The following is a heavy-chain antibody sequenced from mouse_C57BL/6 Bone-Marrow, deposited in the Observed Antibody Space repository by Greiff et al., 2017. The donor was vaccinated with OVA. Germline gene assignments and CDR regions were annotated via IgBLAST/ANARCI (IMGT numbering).Heavy chain of an antibody. V-gene: IGHV5-17*01. J-gene: IGHJ4*01. Sequence: EVQRVESGGGLVKPGGSLKLSCAASGFTFSDYGMHWVRQAPEKGLEWVAYISSGSSTIYYADTVKGRFTISRDNAKNTLFLQMTSLRSEDTAMYYCARPNSSGYYYAMDYWGQGTSVTVSS. CDR1: GFTFSDYG. CDR2: ISSGSSTI. D-gene: IGHD3-2*02. CDR3: ARPNSSGYYYAMDY.